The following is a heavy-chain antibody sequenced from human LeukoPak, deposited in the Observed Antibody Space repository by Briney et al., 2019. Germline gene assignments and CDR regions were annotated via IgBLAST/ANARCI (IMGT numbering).Heavy chain of an antibody. CDR1: GFTFDDYA. CDR3: ARDHTSGWYYFDN. V-gene: IGHV3-43*02. CDR2: ISGDDSIT. Sequence: PGGSLRLSCAASGFTFDDYAMHWVRQAPGKGLEWVSLISGDDSITYYGDSVRGRFTISRDNSKKFLYLQMNSLRTEDTALYYCARDHTSGWYYFDNWGQGTLVSVSS. D-gene: IGHD6-19*01. J-gene: IGHJ4*02.